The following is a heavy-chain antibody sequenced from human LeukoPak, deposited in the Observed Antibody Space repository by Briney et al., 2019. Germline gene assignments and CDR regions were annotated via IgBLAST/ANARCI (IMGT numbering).Heavy chain of an antibody. CDR2: IYPGDSDT. J-gene: IGHJ3*02. V-gene: IGHV5-51*01. Sequence: GESLKISCKGSGYSFTSYWIGWVRQMPGKGLEWMGIIYPGDSDTRYSPSFQGQVTISADKSISTAYLQWSSLKASDTAMYYCARHGAYYYDSSGYKNDAFDIWGQGTMVTVSS. D-gene: IGHD3-22*01. CDR3: ARHGAYYYDSSGYKNDAFDI. CDR1: GYSFTSYW.